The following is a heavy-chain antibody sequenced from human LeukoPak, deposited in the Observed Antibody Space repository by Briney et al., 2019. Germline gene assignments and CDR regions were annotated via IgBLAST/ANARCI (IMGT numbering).Heavy chain of an antibody. J-gene: IGHJ4*02. CDR1: GFTFSSYW. Sequence: GGSLRLSCAASGFTFSSYWMHWVRQAPGKGLEWVSSISSSSSYVYYADSVKGRFTISRDNAKNSLYLQMNSLRAEDTAVYYCARESSGGSCYVYWGQGTLVTVSS. CDR2: ISSSSSYV. V-gene: IGHV3-21*01. D-gene: IGHD2-15*01. CDR3: ARESSGGSCYVY.